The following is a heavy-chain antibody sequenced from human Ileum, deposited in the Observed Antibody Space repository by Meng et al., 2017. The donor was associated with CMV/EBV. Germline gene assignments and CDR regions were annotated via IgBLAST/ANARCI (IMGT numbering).Heavy chain of an antibody. CDR3: AKGRSDSWSWHQLDH. J-gene: IGHJ4*02. V-gene: IGHV3-7*01. CDR1: GFTFSSYW. CDR2: IKQDGSEK. D-gene: IGHD6-13*01. Sequence: GESLKISCAASGFTFSSYWMSWVRQAPGKGLEWVANIKQDGSEKYYVDSVKGRFTISRDNAKNSLYLQMNSLRAEDTALYYCAKGRSDSWSWHQLDHWGQGTLVTVSS.